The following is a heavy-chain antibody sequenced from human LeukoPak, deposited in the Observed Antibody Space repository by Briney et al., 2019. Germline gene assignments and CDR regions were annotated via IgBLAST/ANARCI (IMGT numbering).Heavy chain of an antibody. D-gene: IGHD2-15*01. CDR3: AKAGFDCSGGSCYPNWFDP. J-gene: IGHJ5*02. Sequence: SETLSLTCTVSGGSISSYFWSWIRQPPGKGLEWIGYIHYSGSTNYNPSLKSRVTMSVDTSKNQCFLKLTSVTAAHTAVYYCAKAGFDCSGGSCYPNWFDPWGQGTLVTVSS. CDR1: GGSISSYF. V-gene: IGHV4-59*01. CDR2: IHYSGST.